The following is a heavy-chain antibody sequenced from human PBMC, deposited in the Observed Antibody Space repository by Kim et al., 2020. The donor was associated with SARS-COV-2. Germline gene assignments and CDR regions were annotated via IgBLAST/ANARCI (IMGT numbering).Heavy chain of an antibody. V-gene: IGHV3-33*03. CDR3: AKADSGGWTLFDH. CDR2: IWHDGSNK. J-gene: IGHJ4*01. CDR1: GFTFSSYG. D-gene: IGHD2-15*01. Sequence: GGSLRLSCAVSGFTFSSYGMHWVRQAPGKGLEWVAVIWHDGSNKFYADSVKGRFTISRDKSKNTLYLQMNILRADDTAVYFCAKADSGGWTLFDHWGRGT.